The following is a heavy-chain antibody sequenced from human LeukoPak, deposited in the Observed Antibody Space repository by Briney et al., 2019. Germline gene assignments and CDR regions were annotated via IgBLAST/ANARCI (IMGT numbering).Heavy chain of an antibody. D-gene: IGHD2-21*02. CDR2: ISGNYGST. J-gene: IGHJ3*01. V-gene: IGHV3-23*01. CDR1: GFTFSSNA. Sequence: GGSLRLSCAASGFTFSSNAMSWVRQAPGKGLEWVSTISGNYGSTYYADSVKDRFTISRDNFKNTVFLRMNSLRAEDTAVYYCAKVVLLLTASDAFDFWGQGTKVTVSS. CDR3: AKVVLLLTASDAFDF.